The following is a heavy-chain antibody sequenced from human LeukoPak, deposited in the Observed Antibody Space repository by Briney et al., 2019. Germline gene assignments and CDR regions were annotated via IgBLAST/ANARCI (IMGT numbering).Heavy chain of an antibody. D-gene: IGHD3-3*01. CDR2: IYYSGST. CDR3: ARGDFWSGIDY. V-gene: IGHV4-59*08. CDR1: GGSISSYY. Sequence: PSETLSLTCTVSGGSISSYYWSWIRQPPGKGLEWIGYIYYSGSTNYNPSLKSRVTISVDTSKNQFPLKLSSVTAADTAVYYCARGDFWSGIDYWGQGTLVTVSS. J-gene: IGHJ4*02.